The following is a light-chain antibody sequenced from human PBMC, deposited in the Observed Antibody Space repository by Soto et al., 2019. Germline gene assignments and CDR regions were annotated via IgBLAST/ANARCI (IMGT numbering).Light chain of an antibody. CDR3: SSYTPTRTLVV. CDR2: EVT. J-gene: IGLJ2*01. Sequence: QSALTQPASVSGSPGQSITISCTGTSSDIGAYNYVSWYQQHPGKAPKLMIYEVTNRPSGVSDRFSGSKSGNTASLTISGLQAEDEADYYCSSYTPTRTLVVFGGGTKVTVL. V-gene: IGLV2-14*01. CDR1: SSDIGAYNY.